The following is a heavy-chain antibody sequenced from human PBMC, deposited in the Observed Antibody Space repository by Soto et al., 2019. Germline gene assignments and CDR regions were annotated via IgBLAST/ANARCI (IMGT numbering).Heavy chain of an antibody. V-gene: IGHV1-3*01. Sequence: ASVTVSCNASGYTFTSYAMHWEHQAPGQRLECMGWLNAGNGNTKNSQKVQGRVTITRDTTARTADREWGRLRSEDTAVYYFASVLGRGSDGYNYGAFGIWGQGRMVTV. CDR1: GYTFTSYA. CDR3: ASVLGRGSDGYNYGAFGI. J-gene: IGHJ3*02. CDR2: LNAGNGNT. D-gene: IGHD5-12*01.